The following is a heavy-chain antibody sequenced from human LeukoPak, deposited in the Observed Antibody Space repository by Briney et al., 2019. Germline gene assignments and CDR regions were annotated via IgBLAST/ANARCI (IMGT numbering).Heavy chain of an antibody. V-gene: IGHV4-4*07. D-gene: IGHD6-13*01. CDR3: AREPAGIAAAGRAFDI. CDR1: GGSISSYY. CDR2: IYTSGST. Sequence: SETLSLTRTVSGGSISSYYWSWIRQPAGKGLEWIGRIYTSGSTNYNPSLKSRVTMSVDTSKNQFSLKLSSVTAADTAVYYCAREPAGIAAAGRAFDIWGQGTMVTVSS. J-gene: IGHJ3*02.